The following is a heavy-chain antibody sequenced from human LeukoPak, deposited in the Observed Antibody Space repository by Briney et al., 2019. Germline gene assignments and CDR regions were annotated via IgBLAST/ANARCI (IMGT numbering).Heavy chain of an antibody. CDR1: GFTFSSYSMN. V-gene: IGHV4-59*05. J-gene: IGHJ4*02. CDR2: IYYSGST. Sequence: GSLRLSCAASGFTFSSYSMNWVRQPPGKGLEWIGSIYYSGSTYYNPSLKSRVTISVDTSKNQFSLKLSSVTAADTAVYYCALSTYYYDSSGYYLYYFDYWGQGTLVTVSS. D-gene: IGHD3-22*01. CDR3: ALSTYYYDSSGYYLYYFDY.